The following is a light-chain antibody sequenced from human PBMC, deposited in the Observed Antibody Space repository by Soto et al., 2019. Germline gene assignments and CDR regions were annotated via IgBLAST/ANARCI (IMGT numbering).Light chain of an antibody. J-gene: IGKJ5*01. Sequence: IVLTQSPGTLSLSPGERATLSCRASQSVSNNYLAWYQQKPGQAPRLLIYDASNRATGIPARFSGSGSGTDFTLTISSLEPEDFAVYYCQQRSNWITFGQGTRLEIK. CDR1: QSVSNNY. CDR2: DAS. V-gene: IGKV3-11*01. CDR3: QQRSNWIT.